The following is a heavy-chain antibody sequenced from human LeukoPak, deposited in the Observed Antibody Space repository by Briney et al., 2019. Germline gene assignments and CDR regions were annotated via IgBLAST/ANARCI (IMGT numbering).Heavy chain of an antibody. CDR3: ARDHDWYYFDY. J-gene: IGHJ4*02. D-gene: IGHD3-9*01. V-gene: IGHV4-4*07. Sequence: PSETLSLTCTVSGGSISSYYWSWIRQPAGKGLEGIGHIYSSGTTNYNPSLKSRITMSVDTSKNQFSLRLSSVTAADTAVYYCARDHDWYYFDYWGQGTLVTVSS. CDR1: GGSISSYY. CDR2: IYSSGTT.